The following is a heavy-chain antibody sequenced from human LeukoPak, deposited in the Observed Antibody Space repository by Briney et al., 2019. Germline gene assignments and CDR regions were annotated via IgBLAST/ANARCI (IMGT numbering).Heavy chain of an antibody. CDR2: INPNGGTT. D-gene: IGHD4-17*01. V-gene: IGHV1-46*01. Sequence: GASVKVSCKASGYSFIVYSIDWVRQAPGQGLEWVVTINPNGGTTSFAQKFQGRVTLTRDMSTNTVSMELRSLRPEDTAVYFCAREGGTREYNGDTWRHFFDFWGQGTLVTVSA. J-gene: IGHJ4*02. CDR3: AREGGTREYNGDTWRHFFDF. CDR1: GYSFIVYS.